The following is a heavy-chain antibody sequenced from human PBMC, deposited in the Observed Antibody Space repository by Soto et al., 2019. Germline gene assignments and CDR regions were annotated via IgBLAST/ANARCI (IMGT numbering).Heavy chain of an antibody. CDR3: ARGPTYDRSGLRPLDV. V-gene: IGHV4-34*01. CDR1: GGSFSGYY. J-gene: IGHJ6*02. D-gene: IGHD3-22*01. CDR2: INHSGST. Sequence: PSETMSLTCAVYGGSFSGYYWSWIRQPPGKGLEWIGEINHSGSTNYNPSLKSRVTISVDTSKNQFSLKLSSVTAADTAVYYCARGPTYDRSGLRPLDVWGQGTTVTVSS.